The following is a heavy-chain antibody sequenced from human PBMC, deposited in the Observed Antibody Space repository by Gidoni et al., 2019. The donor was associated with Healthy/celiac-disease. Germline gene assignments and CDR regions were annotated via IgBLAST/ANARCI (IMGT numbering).Heavy chain of an antibody. V-gene: IGHV3-7*01. CDR2: IQEGGSDK. D-gene: IGHD3-16*02. Sequence: EVLLVESGGGVVQPGGSLRRPCAAAGFSFSSYSRSWFRQGPGKGLEWVGNIQEGGSDKYYVDSVKGRFTISRDNVKNSLYLQMNSLRAEDTAVYYCARDPRNYDYVWGSYRRDAFDIWGQGTMVTVSS. J-gene: IGHJ3*02. CDR3: ARDPRNYDYVWGSYRRDAFDI. CDR1: GFSFSSYS.